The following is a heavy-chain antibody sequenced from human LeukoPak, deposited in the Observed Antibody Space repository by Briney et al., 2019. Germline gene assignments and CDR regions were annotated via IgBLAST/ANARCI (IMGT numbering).Heavy chain of an antibody. D-gene: IGHD3-22*01. J-gene: IGHJ5*02. V-gene: IGHV3-23*01. CDR3: AKEYDSNWFDP. CDR2: ISGSGGST. Sequence: GGSLRLSCAASGFTFSSYSMNWVRQAPGKGLEWVSAISGSGGSTYYADSVKGRFTISRDNSKNTLYLQMNGLRAEDTAVYYCAKEYDSNWFDPWGQGTLVTVSS. CDR1: GFTFSSYS.